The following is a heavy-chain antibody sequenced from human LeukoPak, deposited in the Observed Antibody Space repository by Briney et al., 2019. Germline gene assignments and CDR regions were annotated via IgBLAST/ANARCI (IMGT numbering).Heavy chain of an antibody. D-gene: IGHD3-22*01. Sequence: GGSLRLSCAASGFTFSDYYMSWIRQAPGKGLEWVSYISSSGSTIYYADSVKGRFTISRDNAKSSLYLQMNSLRAEDTAVYYCARGRRVYDSSGPLSYWGQGTLVTVSS. J-gene: IGHJ4*02. CDR1: GFTFSDYY. CDR2: ISSSGSTI. CDR3: ARGRRVYDSSGPLSY. V-gene: IGHV3-11*01.